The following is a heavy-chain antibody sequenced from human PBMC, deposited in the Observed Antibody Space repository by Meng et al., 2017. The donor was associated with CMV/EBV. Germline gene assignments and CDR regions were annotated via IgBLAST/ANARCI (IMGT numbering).Heavy chain of an antibody. Sequence: ETLSLTCAASGFTFSSYSMNWVRQAPGKGLEWVSYISSSSSTIYYADSVKGRFTISRDNAKNSLYLQMNSLRAEDTAVYYCARDSLYGGYYYGMDVWGQGTTVTVSS. CDR2: ISSSSSTI. V-gene: IGHV3-48*04. CDR3: ARDSLYGGYYYGMDV. D-gene: IGHD2/OR15-2a*01. J-gene: IGHJ6*02. CDR1: GFTFSSYS.